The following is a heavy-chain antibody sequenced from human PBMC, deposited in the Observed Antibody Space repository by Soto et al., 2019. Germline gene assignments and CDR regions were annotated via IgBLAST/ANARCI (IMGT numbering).Heavy chain of an antibody. J-gene: IGHJ4*02. CDR1: GGSFSGYY. D-gene: IGHD1-26*01. Sequence: SETLSLTCAVYGGSFSGYYWSWIRQPPGKGLEWIGEINHSGSTNYNPSLKSRVTISVGTSKNQFSLKLTSVTAADTAVYHCARHVGNSPPGSWGQGTLVTVSS. CDR2: INHSGST. CDR3: ARHVGNSPPGS. V-gene: IGHV4-34*01.